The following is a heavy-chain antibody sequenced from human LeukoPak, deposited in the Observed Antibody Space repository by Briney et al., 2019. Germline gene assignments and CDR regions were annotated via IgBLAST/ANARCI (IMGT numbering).Heavy chain of an antibody. CDR3: AREGYDFWSGYYPFDY. Sequence: TSETLSLTCIVSDFSISSGYYWGWIRQPPGEGLEWIGSIFHSGSTYYNPSLKSRVTISVDTSKNQFSLKLSSVTAADTAVYYCAREGYDFWSGYYPFDYWGQGTLVTVSS. CDR1: DFSISSGYY. D-gene: IGHD3-3*01. J-gene: IGHJ4*02. CDR2: IFHSGST. V-gene: IGHV4-38-2*02.